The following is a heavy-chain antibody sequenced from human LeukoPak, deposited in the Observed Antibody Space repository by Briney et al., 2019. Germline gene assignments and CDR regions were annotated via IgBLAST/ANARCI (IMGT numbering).Heavy chain of an antibody. J-gene: IGHJ4*02. CDR2: IHYSGST. V-gene: IGHV4-59*08. CDR1: SGSLTNYY. Sequence: SETLSLTCAVSSGSLTNYYWSWIRQPPEQGLEWIGYIHYSGSTNYNPSLKSRVSISVDMSTNQFSLKLTSVTAADTAVYYCARHSRTYYDFDYWGQGTLVTVSS. CDR3: ARHSRTYYDFDY. D-gene: IGHD1-26*01.